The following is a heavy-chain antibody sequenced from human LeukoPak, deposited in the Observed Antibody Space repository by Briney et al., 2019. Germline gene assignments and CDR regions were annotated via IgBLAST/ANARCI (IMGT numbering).Heavy chain of an antibody. CDR1: GFTFDDYG. J-gene: IGHJ3*02. CDR2: INWNGGST. Sequence: GGSLRLSCAAAGFTFDDYGMSWVRQAPGKGLEWVSGINWNGGSTGYADSVKGRFTISRDNAKNSLYLQMHSLRAEDTALYYCARVVSYCGGDSSCAYNDAFDIWGQGTMVTVSS. V-gene: IGHV3-20*04. D-gene: IGHD2-21*02. CDR3: ARVVSYCGGDSSCAYNDAFDI.